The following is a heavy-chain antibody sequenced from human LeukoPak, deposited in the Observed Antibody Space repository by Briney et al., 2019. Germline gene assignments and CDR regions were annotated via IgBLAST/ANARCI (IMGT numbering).Heavy chain of an antibody. Sequence: GGSLRLSCTAAGFNFGRYWMSWVRQSPEKGVEFVANIKYDDTVKNYVDSVKGRFTISRDNPSNSVYLQMDSLRPEDTALYYCARDPDSSAFDYWGQGAQVTVSS. J-gene: IGHJ4*02. CDR2: IKYDDTVK. D-gene: IGHD2-15*01. V-gene: IGHV3-7*01. CDR3: ARDPDSSAFDY. CDR1: GFNFGRYW.